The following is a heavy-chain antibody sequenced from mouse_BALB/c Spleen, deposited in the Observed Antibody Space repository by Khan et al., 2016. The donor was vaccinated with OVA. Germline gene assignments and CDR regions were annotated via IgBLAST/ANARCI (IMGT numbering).Heavy chain of an antibody. V-gene: IGHV2-6-4*01. CDR2: IWGDGGT. Sequence: QVQLKQSGPGLVAPSQSLSITCTVSGFSLSRYNIHWVRQPPGKGLAWLGMIWGDGGTDYNSTLKSRLSISKDNSKSQVFLKMNSLQTDDAAMYYCARAYYRYDGYYAMDYWGQGTSVTVSS. D-gene: IGHD2-14*01. J-gene: IGHJ4*01. CDR1: GFSLSRYN. CDR3: ARAYYRYDGYYAMDY.